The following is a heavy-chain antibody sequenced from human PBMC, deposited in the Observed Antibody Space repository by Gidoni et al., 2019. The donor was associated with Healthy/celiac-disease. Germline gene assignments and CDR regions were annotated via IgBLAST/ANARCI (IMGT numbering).Heavy chain of an antibody. V-gene: IGHV3-21*01. CDR2: ISSSSSYI. CDR1: GFTFSSYS. D-gene: IGHD3-3*01. Sequence: EVQLVESGGGLVKPGGSLRRSCAASGFTFSSYSMNWVRQAPGKGLELVSSISSSSSYIYYADSVKGRFTISRDNAKNSLYLQMNSLRAEDTAVYYCAKGASPTIFGVNYFDYWGQGTLVTVSS. J-gene: IGHJ4*02. CDR3: AKGASPTIFGVNYFDY.